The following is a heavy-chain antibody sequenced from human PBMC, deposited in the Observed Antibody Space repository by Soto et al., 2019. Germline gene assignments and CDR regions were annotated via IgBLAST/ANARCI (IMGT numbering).Heavy chain of an antibody. D-gene: IGHD6-13*01. J-gene: IGHJ2*01. V-gene: IGHV2-70*01. Sequence: SGPTLVNPTQTLTLTCTFSGFSLSTSGMCVSWIRQPPGKALEWIALIDWDDDKYYSTSLKTRLTISKDTSKNQVVLTMTNMDPVDTATYYCARIQAAAGPFYFDLWGRGTLVTVSS. CDR3: ARIQAAAGPFYFDL. CDR2: IDWDDDK. CDR1: GFSLSTSGMC.